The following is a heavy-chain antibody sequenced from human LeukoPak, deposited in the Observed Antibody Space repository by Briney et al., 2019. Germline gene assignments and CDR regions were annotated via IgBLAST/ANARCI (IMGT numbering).Heavy chain of an antibody. CDR3: AKDEGGTSTTVY. CDR2: IRYNGDTK. V-gene: IGHV3-30*02. Sequence: GRSLRLSCVASGFTFSGFGMHWVRQAPGKGLEWVAFIRYNGDTKNYADSVKGRFTISRDNSKNTLYLQMNSLGTEDTAVYYCAKDEGGTSTTVYWGQGTLVTVSS. D-gene: IGHD4-17*01. CDR1: GFTFSGFG. J-gene: IGHJ4*02.